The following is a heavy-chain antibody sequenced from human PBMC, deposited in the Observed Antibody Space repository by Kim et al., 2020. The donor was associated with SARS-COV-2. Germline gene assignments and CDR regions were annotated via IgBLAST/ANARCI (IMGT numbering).Heavy chain of an antibody. CDR2: ISGSGSAI. CDR3: ARGSLWGGDY. Sequence: GGSLRRSCAASGFTFSDFAMSWIRQAPGKGLEWLSYISGSGSAIYYADSVKGRFTISRDNAKNSLYLQMNSLRVEDTAVYYCARGSLWGGDYWGQGTLVTVSS. J-gene: IGHJ4*02. CDR1: GFTFSDFA. V-gene: IGHV3-11*01. D-gene: IGHD3-10*01.